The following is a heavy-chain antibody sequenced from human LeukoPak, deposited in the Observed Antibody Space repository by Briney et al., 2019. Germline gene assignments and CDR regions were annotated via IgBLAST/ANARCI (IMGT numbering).Heavy chain of an antibody. CDR3: AREERTYYDVWSGPLTNWFDP. D-gene: IGHD3-3*01. CDR1: GFTFSSYW. CDR2: INSDGSST. Sequence: GGSLRLSCAASGFTFSSYWMHWVRQAPGKGLVWVSRINSDGSSTSYADSVKDRFTISRDNAKNTLYLQMNSLRAEDTAVYYCAREERTYYDVWSGPLTNWFDPWGQGTLVTVSS. V-gene: IGHV3-74*01. J-gene: IGHJ5*02.